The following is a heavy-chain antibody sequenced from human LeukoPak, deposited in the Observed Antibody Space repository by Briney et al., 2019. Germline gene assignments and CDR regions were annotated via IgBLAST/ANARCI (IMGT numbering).Heavy chain of an antibody. V-gene: IGHV3-48*02. Sequence: PAGSLTLTCAASGFTFSSYSMNWVRQAPGKGLEWVSYISSSSSTIYYADSVKGRFTISRGNAKNSLYLQMNSLRDEDTAVYYCARDRGYYDSSGYHADAFDIWGQGTMVTVSS. J-gene: IGHJ3*02. D-gene: IGHD3-22*01. CDR3: ARDRGYYDSSGYHADAFDI. CDR2: ISSSSSTI. CDR1: GFTFSSYS.